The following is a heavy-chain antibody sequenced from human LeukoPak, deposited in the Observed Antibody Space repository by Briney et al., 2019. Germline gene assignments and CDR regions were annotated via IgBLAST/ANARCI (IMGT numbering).Heavy chain of an antibody. D-gene: IGHD3-10*01. J-gene: IGHJ5*02. CDR2: IKKDGTEK. CDR1: GFSFSSYW. Sequence: PGGSLRLSCAASGFSFSSYWMSWVRQAPGKGLEWVANIKKDGTEKYYADSVKGRFTISTDNAKNSLYLEMNSLRAEDTAVYYCAREGWFGGANWFDPWGQGTLVTVSS. CDR3: AREGWFGGANWFDP. V-gene: IGHV3-7*03.